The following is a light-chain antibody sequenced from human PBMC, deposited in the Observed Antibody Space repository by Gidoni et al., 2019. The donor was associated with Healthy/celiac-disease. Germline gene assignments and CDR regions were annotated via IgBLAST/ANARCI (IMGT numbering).Light chain of an antibody. CDR1: QSISSW. J-gene: IGKJ4*01. CDR2: KAS. Sequence: DFQMPQSPSTLSASVGDRVTITCRASQSISSWLAWYQQKPGKAPKLLIYKASSLESGVPSRFSGSGSGTEFTLTISSLQPDDFATYYCQQYNSYPLTFGGGTKVEIK. V-gene: IGKV1-5*03. CDR3: QQYNSYPLT.